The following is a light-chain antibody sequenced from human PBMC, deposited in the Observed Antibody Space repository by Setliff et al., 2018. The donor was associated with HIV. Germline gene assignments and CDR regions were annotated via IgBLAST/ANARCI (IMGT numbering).Light chain of an antibody. CDR1: SSNIGNNF. J-gene: IGLJ1*01. CDR3: GTWDSGLTAYV. CDR2: DND. V-gene: IGLV1-51*01. Sequence: QSVLTQPPSVSAAPGQKVTISCSGSSSNIGNNFVSWYQHLPGTAPKLLIYDNDKRPSGIPDRFSGSKSGTSATLCITGLQTLDEADYSSGTWDSGLTAYVLGSGTKVTVL.